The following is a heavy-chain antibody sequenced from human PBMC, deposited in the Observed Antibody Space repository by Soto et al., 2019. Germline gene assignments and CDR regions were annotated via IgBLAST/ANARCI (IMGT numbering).Heavy chain of an antibody. CDR3: ARLVYDTRLNYMYCDF. D-gene: IGHD2-8*01. V-gene: IGHV4-4*02. J-gene: IGHJ4*02. CDR2: IFHDGTA. CDR1: GVSISSGNW. Sequence: SETLSLTCAVSGVSISSGNWWTWVRQTPQRGLEYIGEIFHDGTANYYPSFERRVAISVDTSKNQFSLKLTSVTAADTAIYFCARLVYDTRLNYMYCDFWGQGDLVTVSS.